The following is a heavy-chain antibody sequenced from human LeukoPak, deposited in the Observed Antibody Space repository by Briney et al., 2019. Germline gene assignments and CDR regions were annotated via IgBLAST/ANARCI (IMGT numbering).Heavy chain of an antibody. J-gene: IGHJ4*02. Sequence: GGSLRLSCAASGFTFSDYYMSWIRQAPGKGLEWVSYISSSGSTIYYADSVKGRFTISRDNSKNTLYLQMNSLRAEDTAVYYCAKGLNTYYYDSSGSSYYFDYWGQGTLVTVSS. CDR1: GFTFSDYY. D-gene: IGHD3-22*01. CDR3: AKGLNTYYYDSSGSSYYFDY. V-gene: IGHV3-11*01. CDR2: ISSSGSTI.